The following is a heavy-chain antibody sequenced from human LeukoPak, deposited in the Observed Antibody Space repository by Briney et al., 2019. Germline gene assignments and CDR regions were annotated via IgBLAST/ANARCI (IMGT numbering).Heavy chain of an antibody. D-gene: IGHD2-15*01. CDR2: VFYSGST. Sequence: SETLSLTCTVSGGSITSSNYYWGWIRQPPGKGLEWIGSVFYSGSTYYNPSLKSRVTISIDTSKNQFSLKLSSVTAADTAVYYCARDPRRWRTQFDYWGQGTLVTVSS. V-gene: IGHV4-39*07. CDR3: ARDPRRWRTQFDY. CDR1: GGSITSSNYY. J-gene: IGHJ4*02.